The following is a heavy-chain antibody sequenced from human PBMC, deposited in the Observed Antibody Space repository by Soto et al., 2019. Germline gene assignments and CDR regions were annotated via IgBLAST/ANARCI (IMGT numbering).Heavy chain of an antibody. CDR3: ARLEGLATISYYFDY. J-gene: IGHJ4*02. CDR1: GGSVSSSNYS. CDR2: IYYSGST. Sequence: PSDTLSLTCTVSGGSVSSSNYSWGWIRQSPGKGLEWIGSIYYSGSTYYNPSLESRVTISVDKSKNQFSLKVISVTAADTAVYYCARLEGLATISYYFDYWGQGTLVTVSS. D-gene: IGHD3-9*01. V-gene: IGHV4-39*01.